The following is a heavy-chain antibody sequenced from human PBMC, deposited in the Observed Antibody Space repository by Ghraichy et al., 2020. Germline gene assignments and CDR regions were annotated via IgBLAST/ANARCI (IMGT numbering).Heavy chain of an antibody. D-gene: IGHD5-18*01. CDR3: ARGRYTKPYGMDV. CDR2: INHSGST. Sequence: SQTLSLTCAVYGGSFSGYYWSWIRQPPGKGLEWIGEINHSGSTNYNPSLKSRVTISVDTSKNQFSLKLSSVTAADTAVYYCARGRYTKPYGMDVWGQGTTVTVSS. V-gene: IGHV4-34*01. J-gene: IGHJ6*02. CDR1: GGSFSGYY.